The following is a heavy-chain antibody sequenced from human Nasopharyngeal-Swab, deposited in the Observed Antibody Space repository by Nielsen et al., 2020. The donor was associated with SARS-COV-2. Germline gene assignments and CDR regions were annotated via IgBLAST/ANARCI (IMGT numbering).Heavy chain of an antibody. CDR3: VRRAFSASYFYFDY. V-gene: IGHV5-51*01. Sequence: GESLKISCKGSGYIFTSYWIGWVRQMPGKGLEWMGIIYPADSDSRYSQSFQGQVSISVDKSISTAYLQWNTLKASDTAIYYCVRRAFSASYFYFDYWGPGTLVTVSS. CDR1: GYIFTSYW. D-gene: IGHD1-26*01. CDR2: IYPADSDS. J-gene: IGHJ4*02.